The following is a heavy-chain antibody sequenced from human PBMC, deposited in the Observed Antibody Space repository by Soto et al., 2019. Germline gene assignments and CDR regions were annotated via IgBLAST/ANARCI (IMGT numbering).Heavy chain of an antibody. CDR1: DFDFSSYG. D-gene: IGHD3-10*01. V-gene: IGHV3-30*03. Sequence: PVGSLRLCCAASDFDFSSYGIHWVRQAPGKGLEWVAASSYDGRETFYADSAKGRFTVSKEMSKNTAFLQMNALRHEDTAVYFWARDSGWPILNFDNWGQRTPVSVSS. CDR2: SSYDGRET. J-gene: IGHJ4*02. CDR3: ARDSGWPILNFDN.